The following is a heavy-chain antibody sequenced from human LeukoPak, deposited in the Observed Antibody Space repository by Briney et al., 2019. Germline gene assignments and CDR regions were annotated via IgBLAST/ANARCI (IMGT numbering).Heavy chain of an antibody. V-gene: IGHV3-53*01. CDR3: TTGSYSNYEVRFDP. J-gene: IGHJ5*02. Sequence: PGGSLRLSCTVSGFTVSSNSMSWVRQAPGKGLEWVSFIYSDNTHYSDSVKGRFTISGDNSKNTLYLQMNSLRAEDTAVYYCTTGSYSNYEVRFDPWGQGTLVTVSS. CDR2: IYSDNT. D-gene: IGHD4-11*01. CDR1: GFTVSSNS.